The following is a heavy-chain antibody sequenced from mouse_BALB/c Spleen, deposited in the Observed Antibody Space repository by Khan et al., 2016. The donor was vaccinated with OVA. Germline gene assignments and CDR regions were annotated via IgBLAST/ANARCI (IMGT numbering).Heavy chain of an antibody. D-gene: IGHD1-1*01. CDR3: ARHGSTSSFAY. CDR1: GYSFTSYY. V-gene: IGHV1-31*01. Sequence: VQLQQSGPELMKPGASVKISCKASGYSFTSYYIHWVKQSHGKTLEWIGYIDPFNGGSTYNQKFNVKATLTVDKSSNTAYMHLSSLTSEDSAVYYCARHGSTSSFAYWGQGTLVTVSA. CDR2: IDPFNGGS. J-gene: IGHJ3*01.